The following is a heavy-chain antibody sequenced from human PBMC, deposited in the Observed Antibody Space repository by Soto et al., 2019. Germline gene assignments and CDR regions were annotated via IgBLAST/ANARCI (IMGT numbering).Heavy chain of an antibody. J-gene: IGHJ5*02. CDR1: GGSFSGYY. D-gene: IGHD6-13*01. CDR2: IYYSGST. Sequence: PSETLSLTCTVSGGSFSGYYWSWIRQPPGKGLEWIGYIYYSGSTNYNPSLKSRVTISVDASKNQFSLKLSSVTAADTAVYYCARVIAAAGMGWFDPWGQGTLVTVSS. CDR3: ARVIAAAGMGWFDP. V-gene: IGHV4-59*01.